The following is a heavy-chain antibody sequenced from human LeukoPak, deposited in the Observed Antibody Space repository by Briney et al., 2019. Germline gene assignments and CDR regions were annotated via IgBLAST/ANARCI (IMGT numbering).Heavy chain of an antibody. CDR1: GFTFSSYA. V-gene: IGHV3-23*01. Sequence: GGSLRLSCAASGFTFSSYAMSWVRQAPGKELEWVSAISGSGGSTYYADSVKGRFTISRDNSKNTLYLQMNSLRAEDTAVYYCAKEAGYSSSWFPYYFDYWGQGTLVTVSS. CDR2: ISGSGGST. J-gene: IGHJ4*02. D-gene: IGHD6-13*01. CDR3: AKEAGYSSSWFPYYFDY.